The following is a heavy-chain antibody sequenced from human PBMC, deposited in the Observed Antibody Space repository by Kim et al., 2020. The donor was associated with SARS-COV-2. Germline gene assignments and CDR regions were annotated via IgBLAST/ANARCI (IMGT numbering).Heavy chain of an antibody. Sequence: TNCTPSLKRRVTISVDTSKNQFSLKLSSVTAADTAVYYCARDDGLNAFDTWGQGTMVTVSS. CDR2: T. V-gene: IGHV4-59*01. CDR3: ARDDGLNAFDT. J-gene: IGHJ3*02.